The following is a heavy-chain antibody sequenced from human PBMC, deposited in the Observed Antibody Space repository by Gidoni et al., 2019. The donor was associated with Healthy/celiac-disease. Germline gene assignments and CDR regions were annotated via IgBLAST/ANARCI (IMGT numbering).Heavy chain of an antibody. Sequence: EVQLVQSGAEEKQRGEARKISRKGSGYSFTSYWIGWVRQLPGKGLEWMGIIYPGASDPSYSPSFQGQVTISADKSISTAYLQWSSLKASDTAMYYCARLWPRQSSYGMDVWGQGTTVAVSS. CDR1: GYSFTSYW. V-gene: IGHV5-51*01. J-gene: IGHJ6*02. CDR3: ARLWPRQSSYGMDV. CDR2: IYPGASDP. D-gene: IGHD2-21*01.